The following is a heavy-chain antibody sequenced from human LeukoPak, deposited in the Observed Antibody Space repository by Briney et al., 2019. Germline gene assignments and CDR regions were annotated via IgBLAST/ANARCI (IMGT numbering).Heavy chain of an antibody. Sequence: SQTLSLTCTVSGGSISSGGYYWSWIRQHPGKGLEWIGYIYYSGSTYYNPSLKSRVTISVDTSKNQVSLKLSSVTAADTAVYYCARVDYDILTGYYWIDYWGQGTLVTVSS. CDR3: ARVDYDILTGYYWIDY. CDR1: GGSISSGGYY. V-gene: IGHV4-31*03. D-gene: IGHD3-9*01. J-gene: IGHJ4*02. CDR2: IYYSGST.